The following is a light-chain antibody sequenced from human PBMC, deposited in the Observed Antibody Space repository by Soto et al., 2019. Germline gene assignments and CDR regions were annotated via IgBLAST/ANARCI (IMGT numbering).Light chain of an antibody. CDR2: KAS. CDR1: QSISNW. Sequence: DIQMTQSPSTLSASVGDRVTITCRASQSISNWLAWYQQKPGKAPKLLIYKASNLESGVPSRFSGSGSGTEFTLTISSLQLDDFATYYCQQYNSTFGQGTKLEIK. J-gene: IGKJ2*01. V-gene: IGKV1-5*03. CDR3: QQYNST.